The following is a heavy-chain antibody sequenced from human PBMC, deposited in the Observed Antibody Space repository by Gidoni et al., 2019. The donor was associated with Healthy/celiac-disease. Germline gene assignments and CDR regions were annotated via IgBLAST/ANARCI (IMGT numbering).Heavy chain of an antibody. D-gene: IGHD3-10*01. CDR3: ARGLWFGELFPGY. V-gene: IGHV4-34*01. Sequence: QVQLQQWGAGLLKPSETLSLTCAVYGGSFSGYYWSWIRQPPGKGLEWIGEINHSGSTNYNPSLKSRVTISVDTSKNQFSLKLSSVTAADTAVYYCARGLWFGELFPGYWGQGTLVTVSS. CDR2: INHSGST. J-gene: IGHJ4*02. CDR1: GGSFSGYY.